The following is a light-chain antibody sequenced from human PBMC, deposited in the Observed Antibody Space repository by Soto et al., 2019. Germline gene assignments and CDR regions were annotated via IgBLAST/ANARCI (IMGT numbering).Light chain of an antibody. V-gene: IGLV2-14*01. CDR1: SSDVGGYNY. CDR3: QSYDNSLSGYVI. CDR2: EVS. J-gene: IGLJ2*01. Sequence: QSVLTQPASVSGSPGQSITISCTGTSSDVGGYNYVSWYQQHPGKAPKLMIYEVSNRPSGVSNRFSGSKSGNTASLTISGLQAEDEADYYCQSYDNSLSGYVIFGGGTKLTVL.